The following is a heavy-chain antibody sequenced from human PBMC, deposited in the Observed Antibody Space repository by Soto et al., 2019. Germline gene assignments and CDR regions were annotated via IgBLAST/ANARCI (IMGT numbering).Heavy chain of an antibody. CDR2: INAGNGNT. D-gene: IGHD3-10*01. J-gene: IGHJ6*02. Sequence: QVQLVQSGAEVKKPGASVKVSCKASGYTFTSYAMHWVRQAPGQRLEWMGWINAGNGNTKYSQKFQGRVTITRDTSASTAYMELRSLRSEDTAVYYCARDPPPDPRNKVRGAKRGTYYYYGMDVWGQGTTVTVSS. V-gene: IGHV1-3*01. CDR3: ARDPPPDPRNKVRGAKRGTYYYYGMDV. CDR1: GYTFTSYA.